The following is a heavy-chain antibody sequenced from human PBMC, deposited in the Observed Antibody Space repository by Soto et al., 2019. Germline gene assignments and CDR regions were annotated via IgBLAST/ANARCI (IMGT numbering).Heavy chain of an antibody. CDR3: ASGEGRNGHAARFDY. Sequence: QMQLVESGGGVVQPGRSLRLSCAASGFTFSNYGIHWVRQAPGKGLEWVADISYDGNDKYYADSVKGRFTISRDNSKNTVYLQMNGLRAEDTAVHYCASGEGRNGHAARFDYWGQGTLVTVSS. J-gene: IGHJ4*02. CDR2: ISYDGNDK. D-gene: IGHD3-10*01. CDR1: GFTFSNYG. V-gene: IGHV3-30*03.